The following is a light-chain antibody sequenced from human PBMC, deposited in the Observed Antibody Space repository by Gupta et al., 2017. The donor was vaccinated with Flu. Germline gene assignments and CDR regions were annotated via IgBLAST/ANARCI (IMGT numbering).Light chain of an antibody. V-gene: IGKV3-20*01. J-gene: IGKJ3*01. Sequence: GTLSLSPGESATLSCRASQSVSSSYLAWYQQKPGQAPRLLIYGASSRATGIPDRFSGSGSGTDFTLTISRLEPEDFAAYYCQQYGRSPFTFGPGTKVDIK. CDR2: GAS. CDR3: QQYGRSPFT. CDR1: QSVSSSY.